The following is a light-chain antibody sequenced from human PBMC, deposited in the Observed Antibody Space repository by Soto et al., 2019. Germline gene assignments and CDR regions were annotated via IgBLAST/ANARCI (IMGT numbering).Light chain of an antibody. J-gene: IGKJ2*01. CDR3: QQRSTWHT. CDR1: QSVSNY. V-gene: IGKV3-11*01. CDR2: DAS. Sequence: EIVLTQSPATLSLSPGERATLSCRASQSVSNYLVWYQQKPGQAPRLLIYDASNRATGIPARFSGSRSGTDFTLTISRLEPEDFAVYYCQQRSTWHTFGQGTKLEFK.